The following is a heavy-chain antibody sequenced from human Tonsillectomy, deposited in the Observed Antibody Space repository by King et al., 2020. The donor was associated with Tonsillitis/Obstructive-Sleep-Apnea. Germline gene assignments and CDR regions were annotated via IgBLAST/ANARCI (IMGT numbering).Heavy chain of an antibody. D-gene: IGHD6-6*01. J-gene: IGHJ4*02. V-gene: IGHV4-39*01. CDR3: ARRAVAARLLDY. CDR2: IYYSGST. CDR1: GGSISSSSCY. Sequence: PLQESGPGLVKPSETLSLTGTVSGGSISSSSCYWGWIRQPPGKGLEWIGTIYYSGSTYYNPSLKSRVTISVDTSKNQFSLKLSSVTAADTAVYYCARRAVAARLLDYWGQGTLVTVSS.